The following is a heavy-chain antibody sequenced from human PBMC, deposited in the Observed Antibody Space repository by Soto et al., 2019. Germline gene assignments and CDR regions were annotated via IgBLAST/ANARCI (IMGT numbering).Heavy chain of an antibody. Sequence: LSLTCAVYGGSFSGYYWSWIRQPPGKGLEWIGEINHSGSTNYNPSLKSRVTISVDTSKNQFSLKLSSVTAADTAVYYCARAPLQYYDILTGYYPINYYYYMDVWGKGTTVTVSS. D-gene: IGHD3-9*01. CDR3: ARAPLQYYDILTGYYPINYYYYMDV. CDR1: GGSFSGYY. J-gene: IGHJ6*03. V-gene: IGHV4-34*01. CDR2: INHSGST.